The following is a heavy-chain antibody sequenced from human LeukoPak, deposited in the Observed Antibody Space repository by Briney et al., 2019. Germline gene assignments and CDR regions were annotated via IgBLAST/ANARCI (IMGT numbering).Heavy chain of an antibody. Sequence: GGPLRLSCAASGFTFSSYAMSWVRQAPGKGLEWVSAISGSGGSTYYADSVKGRFTISRDNSKNTLYLQMNSLRAEDTAVYYCAKGAMVRGVIRYYFDYWGQGTLVTVSS. J-gene: IGHJ4*02. CDR3: AKGAMVRGVIRYYFDY. CDR1: GFTFSSYA. V-gene: IGHV3-23*01. CDR2: ISGSGGST. D-gene: IGHD3-10*01.